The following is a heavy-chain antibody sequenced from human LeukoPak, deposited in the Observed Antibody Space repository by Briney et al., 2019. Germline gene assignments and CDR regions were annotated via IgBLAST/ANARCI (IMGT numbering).Heavy chain of an antibody. V-gene: IGHV4-59*12. Sequence: SETLSLTCTVSGGSISSYYWSWLRQPPGKGLEWIGYIYYSGSTNYNPSLKSRVTISVDKSKNQFSLKLSSVTAADTAVYYCARVVVRGVINYYYYYMDVWGKGTTVTVSS. J-gene: IGHJ6*03. D-gene: IGHD3-10*01. CDR3: ARVVVRGVINYYYYYMDV. CDR2: IYYSGST. CDR1: GGSISSYY.